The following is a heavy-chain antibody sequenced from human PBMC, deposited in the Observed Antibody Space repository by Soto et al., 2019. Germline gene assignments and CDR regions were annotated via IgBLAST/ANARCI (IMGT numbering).Heavy chain of an antibody. Sequence: AAVKVSCKASAGTFSSYAISWVRQAPGQGLEWMGGIIPIFGTANYAQKFQGRVTITADESTSTAYMELSSLRSEDTAVYYCARDVGDYYYSSGFFDYWGQGTLVTVSS. CDR3: ARDVGDYYYSSGFFDY. CDR2: IIPIFGTA. CDR1: AGTFSSYA. J-gene: IGHJ4*02. D-gene: IGHD3-22*01. V-gene: IGHV1-69*13.